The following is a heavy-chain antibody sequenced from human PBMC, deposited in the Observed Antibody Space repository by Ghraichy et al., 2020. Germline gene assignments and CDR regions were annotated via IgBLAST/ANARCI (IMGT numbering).Heavy chain of an antibody. Sequence: GGSLRLSCAASGFTFSDYYMSWIRQAPGKGLEWVSYISSSGSTIYYADSVKGRFTISRDNAKNSLYLQMNSLRAEDTAVYYCARQCSSSWYNTPDYYFDYWGQGTLVTVSS. V-gene: IGHV3-11*01. CDR1: GFTFSDYY. D-gene: IGHD6-13*01. J-gene: IGHJ4*02. CDR2: ISSSGSTI. CDR3: ARQCSSSWYNTPDYYFDY.